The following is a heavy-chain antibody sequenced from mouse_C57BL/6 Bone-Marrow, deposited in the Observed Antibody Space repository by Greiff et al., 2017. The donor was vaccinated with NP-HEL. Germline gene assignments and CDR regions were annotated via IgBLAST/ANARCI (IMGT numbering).Heavy chain of an antibody. J-gene: IGHJ3*01. D-gene: IGHD1-1*01. V-gene: IGHV5-6*02. Sequence: EVKLVESGGDLVKPGGSLKLSCAASGFTFSSYGMSWVRQTPDKRLEWVATISSGGSYTYYPDSVKGRFTISRDNAKNTLYLQMSSLKSEDTAMYYWARGPNYGWGKGTVVTVSA. CDR2: ISSGGSYT. CDR3: ARGPNYG. CDR1: GFTFSSYG.